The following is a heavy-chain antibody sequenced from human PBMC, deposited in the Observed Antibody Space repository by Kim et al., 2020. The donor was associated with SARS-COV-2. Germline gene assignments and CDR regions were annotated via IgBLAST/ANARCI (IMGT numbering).Heavy chain of an antibody. J-gene: IGHJ4*02. Sequence: SETLSLTCTVSGGSISSSSYYWGWIRQPPGKGLEWIGSIYYSGSTYYNPSLKSRVTISVDTSKKQFALKLSSVTAADTAVYYCARHVSKGVIAARPYFFDYWGPGTLVTVSS. V-gene: IGHV4-39*01. CDR3: ARHVSKGVIAARPYFFDY. CDR1: GGSISSSSYY. CDR2: IYYSGST. D-gene: IGHD6-6*01.